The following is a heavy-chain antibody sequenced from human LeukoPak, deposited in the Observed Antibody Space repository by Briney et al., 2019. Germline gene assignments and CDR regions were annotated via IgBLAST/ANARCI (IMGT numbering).Heavy chain of an antibody. CDR2: IYYSGST. V-gene: IGHV4-39*01. D-gene: IGHD3-9*01. CDR3: ARADILTDPTFFGFDP. CDR1: GDSVSRSDSY. J-gene: IGHJ5*02. Sequence: SETLSLTCSVSGDSVSRSDSYWDWIRQPPGKGLEWIGSIYYSGSTYYNPSLKSRVTISVDTSKNQFSLKLSSVTAADTAVYYCARADILTDPTFFGFDPWGQGTLVTVSS.